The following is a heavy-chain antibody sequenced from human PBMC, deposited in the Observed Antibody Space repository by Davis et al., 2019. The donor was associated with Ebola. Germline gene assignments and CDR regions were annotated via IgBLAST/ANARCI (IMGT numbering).Heavy chain of an antibody. V-gene: IGHV3-23*01. CDR2: ISGSGATT. J-gene: IGHJ4*02. D-gene: IGHD3-10*02. Sequence: GESLKISCAASGFTFSSYDMHWVRQATGKGLEWVSGISGSGATTYYADSVKGRFTISRDDSKNTAYLQMNSLKTEDTAVYYCICSQQPFDYWGQGTLVTVSS. CDR3: ICSQQPFDY. CDR1: GFTFSSYD.